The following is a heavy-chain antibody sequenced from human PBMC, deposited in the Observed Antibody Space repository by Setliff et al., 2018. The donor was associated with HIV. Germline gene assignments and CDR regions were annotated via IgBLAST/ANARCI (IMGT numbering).Heavy chain of an antibody. Sequence: GGSLRLSCAASGFTFRSYWMHWVRQAAEKGLEWVSSVTSDGSNSDYADSVEGRFTISRDNTKNSLYLQMKSLRVEDSGVYFCAGGYRGSYLHPFDYWGRGTLVTVSS. V-gene: IGHV3-74*01. CDR1: GFTFRSYW. D-gene: IGHD1-26*01. CDR3: AGGYRGSYLHPFDY. CDR2: VTSDGSNS. J-gene: IGHJ4*02.